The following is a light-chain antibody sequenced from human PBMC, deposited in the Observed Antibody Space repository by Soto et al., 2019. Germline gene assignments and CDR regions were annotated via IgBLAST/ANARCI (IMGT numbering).Light chain of an antibody. Sequence: LTQSPGTLSLSPGERATLSCRASQSVSSSYLAWYQQKPGQAPRLLIYGASSRATGIPDRFSGSGSGTDFTLTISRLEPEDFAVYYCQQYGSSPGTFGQGTKADI. CDR3: QQYGSSPGT. J-gene: IGKJ1*01. CDR1: QSVSSSY. V-gene: IGKV3-20*01. CDR2: GAS.